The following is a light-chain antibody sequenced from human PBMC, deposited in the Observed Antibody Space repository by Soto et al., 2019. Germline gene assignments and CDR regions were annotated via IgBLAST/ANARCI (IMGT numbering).Light chain of an antibody. CDR1: QSVSSN. Sequence: EIVMTQSPATLSVSPGERATLSCRASQSVSSNLAWYQQKPGQAPRLLIYGASTRATGIPARFSGSGSGTEFTLTINSLQSEDFAVYYCQQYNTWPQTFGQGTKVEIK. J-gene: IGKJ1*01. CDR3: QQYNTWPQT. V-gene: IGKV3-15*01. CDR2: GAS.